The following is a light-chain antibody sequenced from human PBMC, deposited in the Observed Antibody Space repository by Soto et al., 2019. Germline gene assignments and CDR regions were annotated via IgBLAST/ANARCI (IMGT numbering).Light chain of an antibody. CDR1: QSVRDN. J-gene: IGKJ4*01. CDR3: QQYDNWPLT. CDR2: GSS. V-gene: IGKV3-15*01. Sequence: EIVMTQSPATLSVSPGERATLSCRASQSVRDNLAWYQQKPGQPPGLLIYGSSIRATGIPGRFSGSGSETEFTLTISSLQSEDFAVYFCQQYDNWPLTFGGGTKVELK.